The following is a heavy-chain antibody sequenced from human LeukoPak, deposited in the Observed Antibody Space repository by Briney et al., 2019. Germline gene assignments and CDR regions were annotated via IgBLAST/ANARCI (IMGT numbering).Heavy chain of an antibody. Sequence: GGSLRLSCAASGFTFSSYSMNWVRQAPGKGLEWVSHITASGTAMFYADSVKGRFTISRGNAKNSLYLQMNSLRDEDTAVYYCASSGSYRFDYWGQGTLVTVSS. J-gene: IGHJ4*02. D-gene: IGHD1-26*01. CDR3: ASSGSYRFDY. V-gene: IGHV3-48*02. CDR2: ITASGTAM. CDR1: GFTFSSYS.